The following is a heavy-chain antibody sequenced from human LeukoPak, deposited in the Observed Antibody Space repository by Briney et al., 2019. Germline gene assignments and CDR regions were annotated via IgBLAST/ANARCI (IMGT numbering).Heavy chain of an antibody. J-gene: IGHJ4*02. CDR3: ASCVDPQGFDY. CDR2: INHSGST. Sequence: SETLSLTCAVNGGSFSGYYWSWIRQPPGKGLEWTGEINHSGSTNYNPSLKSRVTISVDTSKNQFSLKLSSVTAADTAVYYCASCVDPQGFDYWGQGTLVTVSS. CDR1: GGSFSGYY. V-gene: IGHV4-34*01.